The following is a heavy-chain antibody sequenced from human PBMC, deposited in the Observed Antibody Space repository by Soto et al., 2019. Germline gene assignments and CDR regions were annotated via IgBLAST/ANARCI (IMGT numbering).Heavy chain of an antibody. V-gene: IGHV1-18*04. CDR3: ARDLSLGSSWYYFDY. Sequence: ASVKVSCKASGYTFTSYGISWVRQAPGQGLEWMGWISAYNGNTNYAQKLQGRVTMTTDTSTSTAYMELRSLGSDDTAVYYCARDLSLGSSWYYFDYWGQGTLVTVSS. J-gene: IGHJ4*02. CDR2: ISAYNGNT. D-gene: IGHD6-13*01. CDR1: GYTFTSYG.